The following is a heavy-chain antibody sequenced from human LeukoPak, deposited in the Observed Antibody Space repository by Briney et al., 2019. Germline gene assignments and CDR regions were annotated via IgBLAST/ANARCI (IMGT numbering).Heavy chain of an antibody. CDR1: GGSFSGYY. D-gene: IGHD4-11*01. CDR3: ARYSNYGDYFDY. J-gene: IGHJ4*02. Sequence: SETLSLTCAVYGGSFSGYYWSWIRQPPGKGLEWIGEINHSGSTNYNPSLKSRVTISVDRSKNQFSLKLSSVTAADTAVYYCARYSNYGDYFDYWGQGTLVTVSS. V-gene: IGHV4-34*01. CDR2: INHSGST.